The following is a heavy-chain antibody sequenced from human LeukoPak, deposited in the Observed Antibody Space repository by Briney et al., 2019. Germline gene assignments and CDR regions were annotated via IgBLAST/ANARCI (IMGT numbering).Heavy chain of an antibody. CDR1: GFTFGDYA. CDR2: IRSKAYGGTT. Sequence: GSLRLSCTASGFTFGDYAMSWVRQAPGKGPEWVGFIRSKAYGGTTEYAASVKGRFTISRDDSKSIAYLQMNSLQTEDTAVYYCTRDRIASSIFGVVISPPDYWGQGTLVTVSS. CDR3: TRDRIASSIFGVVISPPDY. D-gene: IGHD3-3*01. V-gene: IGHV3-49*04. J-gene: IGHJ4*02.